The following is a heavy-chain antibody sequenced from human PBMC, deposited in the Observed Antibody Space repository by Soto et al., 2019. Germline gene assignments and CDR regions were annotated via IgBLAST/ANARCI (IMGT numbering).Heavy chain of an antibody. CDR2: IIPIFGTA. Sequence: QVQLVQSGAELKKPGSSVKVSCKASGGTFSSYAISWVRQAPGQGLGWMGGIIPIFGTANYAQKFQGRVTITADESTSTAYMEPSSLRTEDTAVYYCARDRWGGSYDWFDPWGQGTLVTVSS. D-gene: IGHD2-15*01. CDR1: GGTFSSYA. V-gene: IGHV1-69*01. J-gene: IGHJ5*02. CDR3: ARDRWGGSYDWFDP.